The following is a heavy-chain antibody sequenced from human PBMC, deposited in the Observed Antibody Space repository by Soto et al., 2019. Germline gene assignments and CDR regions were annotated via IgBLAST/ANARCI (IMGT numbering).Heavy chain of an antibody. D-gene: IGHD6-13*01. CDR1: GGTFSSYR. Sequence: SVKVSCKASGGTFSSYRINWVRQAPGQGLEWVGGIVPIYQTADYAQKFQGRVTITADESARTSYMELRSLKSQDTAVYYCVRDSGAKLSSSWGQGTLVTVSS. J-gene: IGHJ4*02. CDR2: IVPIYQTA. CDR3: VRDSGAKLSSS. V-gene: IGHV1-69*13.